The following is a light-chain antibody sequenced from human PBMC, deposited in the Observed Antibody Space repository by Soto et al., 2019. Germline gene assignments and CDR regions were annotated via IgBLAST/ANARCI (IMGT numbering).Light chain of an antibody. CDR2: AAS. CDR3: QQANSFPPT. Sequence: MTQSPSSVSASVGHRVTITCRASQGISSWLAWYQQKQGKAPKLLIYAASSLQSGVPSRFSGGGSGTDGTITISSLKTEDGATYYCQQANSFPPTFGQGTRLEIK. CDR1: QGISSW. J-gene: IGKJ5*01. V-gene: IGKV1D-12*01.